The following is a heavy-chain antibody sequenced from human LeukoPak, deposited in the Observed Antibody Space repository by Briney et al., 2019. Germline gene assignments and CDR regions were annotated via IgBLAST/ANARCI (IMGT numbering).Heavy chain of an antibody. CDR2: ISYDGSNK. Sequence: GGSLRLSCAASGFTFSSYGMHWVRQAPGKGLEWVAVISYDGSNKYYADSVKGRFTISRDNSKNTLYLQMNSLRAEDTAVYYCARPKGFTIFGVVRNAFDIWGQGTMVTVSS. CDR3: ARPKGFTIFGVVRNAFDI. V-gene: IGHV3-30*03. CDR1: GFTFSSYG. D-gene: IGHD3-3*01. J-gene: IGHJ3*02.